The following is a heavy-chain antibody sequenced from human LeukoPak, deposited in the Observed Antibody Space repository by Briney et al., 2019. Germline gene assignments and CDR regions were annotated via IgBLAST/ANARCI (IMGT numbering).Heavy chain of an antibody. Sequence: SETLSLTCTVSGGSISGGDYYWSWIRQPPGKGLEWIGYIYYSGSTYYNPSLKSRVTISVDTSKNQFSLKLSSVTAADTAVYYCARVRYSGYYYYYYYMDVWGKGTTVTVSS. J-gene: IGHJ6*03. CDR3: ARVRYSGYYYYYYYMDV. V-gene: IGHV4-30-4*08. CDR1: GGSISGGDYY. D-gene: IGHD5-12*01. CDR2: IYYSGST.